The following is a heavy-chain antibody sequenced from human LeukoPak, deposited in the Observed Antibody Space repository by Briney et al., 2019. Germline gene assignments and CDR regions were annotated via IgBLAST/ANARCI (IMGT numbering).Heavy chain of an antibody. J-gene: IGHJ5*02. Sequence: PSETLSLTCAVYGGSFSGYYWSWIRQPPGKGLEWIGEINHSGSTNYNPSLKSRVTISVDTSKNQFSLKLSSVTAADTAVYYCARLGPAYGSGSYQWFDPWGQGTLVTVSP. CDR3: ARLGPAYGSGSYQWFDP. CDR2: INHSGST. CDR1: GGSFSGYY. V-gene: IGHV4-34*01. D-gene: IGHD3-10*01.